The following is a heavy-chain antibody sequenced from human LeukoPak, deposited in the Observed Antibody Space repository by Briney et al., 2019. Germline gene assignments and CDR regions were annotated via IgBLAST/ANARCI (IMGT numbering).Heavy chain of an antibody. J-gene: IGHJ3*02. CDR1: GGTFSSYA. CDR3: ASPPRYDILTGDEVHAFDI. Sequence: SVKVSCKASGGTFSSYAISWVRQAPGQGLEWMGGIIPIFGTANYAQKFQGRVTITADESTSAAYMELSSLRSEDTAVYYCASPPRYDILTGDEVHAFDIWGQGTMVTVSS. V-gene: IGHV1-69*13. D-gene: IGHD3-9*01. CDR2: IIPIFGTA.